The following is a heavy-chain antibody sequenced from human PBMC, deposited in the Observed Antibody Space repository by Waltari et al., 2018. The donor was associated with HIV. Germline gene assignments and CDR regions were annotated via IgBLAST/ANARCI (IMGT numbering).Heavy chain of an antibody. CDR3: AKEDSSGYYYASYYFDY. J-gene: IGHJ4*02. CDR1: GFTFSSYG. V-gene: IGHV3-30*18. CDR2: ISYDGSNK. Sequence: QVQLVESGGGVVQPGRSLRLSCAASGFTFSSYGMHWVRPAPGKGLDWVAVISYDGSNKYYADSVKGRFTISRDNSKNTLYLQMNSLRAEDTAVYYCAKEDSSGYYYASYYFDYWGQGTLVTVSS. D-gene: IGHD3-22*01.